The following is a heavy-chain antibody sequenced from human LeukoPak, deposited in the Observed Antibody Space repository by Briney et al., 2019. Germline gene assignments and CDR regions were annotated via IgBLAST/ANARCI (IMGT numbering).Heavy chain of an antibody. J-gene: IGHJ4*02. CDR1: GFTFNRYD. Sequence: GGSLRLSCAASGFTFNRYDLRWVRQAPGKGLEWVAVISYDGSNTYYADSVKGRFTISRDNSKNTLYLQMNSLRAGDTAVYYCARTLMEQVGRWGFDYWGQGTQVTVSS. CDR3: ARTLMEQVGRWGFDY. D-gene: IGHD6-13*01. V-gene: IGHV3-30*03. CDR2: ISYDGSNT.